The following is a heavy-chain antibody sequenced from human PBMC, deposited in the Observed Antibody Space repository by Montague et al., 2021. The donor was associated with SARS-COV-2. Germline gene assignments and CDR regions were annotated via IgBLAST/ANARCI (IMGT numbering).Heavy chain of an antibody. Sequence: SLRLSCAASGFSFDDYATHWVRQAPGKGLEWVSGISWNSGSLGYADSVKGRFTISRDNAKNSLYLQMNSLRAEDTALYYCAKDGVIAEYFQHWGQGTLVTVSS. CDR2: ISWNSGSL. J-gene: IGHJ1*01. V-gene: IGHV3-9*01. CDR3: AKDGVIAEYFQH. CDR1: GFSFDDYA.